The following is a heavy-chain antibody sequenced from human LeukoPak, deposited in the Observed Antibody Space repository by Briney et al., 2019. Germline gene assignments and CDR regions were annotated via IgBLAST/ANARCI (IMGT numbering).Heavy chain of an antibody. J-gene: IGHJ6*02. CDR3: ARDRGVYYDFWSGYMGTYYYYGMDV. CDR1: GFTFCSYG. Sequence: GRSLRLSCAASGFTFCSYGMHWVRQAPGKGLEWVAVISFDGSNKYYADSVKGRLTISRDNSKNALYLQMNSLRAEDTAVYYCARDRGVYYDFWSGYMGTYYYYGMDVWGQGTTVTVSS. V-gene: IGHV3-30*03. D-gene: IGHD3-3*01. CDR2: ISFDGSNK.